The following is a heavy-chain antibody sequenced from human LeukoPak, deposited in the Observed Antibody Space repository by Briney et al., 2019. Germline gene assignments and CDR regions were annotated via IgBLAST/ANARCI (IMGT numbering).Heavy chain of an antibody. CDR3: ARSPGTITATSNANDY. J-gene: IGHJ4*02. Sequence: ASVKVSCKASGYTFTDYYLHWVRQAPGQGLEWMELINPNSGGTSYAQKFQGRVTITRDTSISTAYMELSRLTSDDTAMYYCARSPGTITATSNANDYWAQGTLVTVSS. V-gene: IGHV1-2*02. D-gene: IGHD6-13*01. CDR2: INPNSGGT. CDR1: GYTFTDYY.